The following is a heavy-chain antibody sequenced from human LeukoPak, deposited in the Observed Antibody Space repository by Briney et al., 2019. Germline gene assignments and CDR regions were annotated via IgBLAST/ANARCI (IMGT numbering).Heavy chain of an antibody. CDR1: GYSFSNYW. J-gene: IGHJ4*02. Sequence: GESLKTFCKGPGYSFSNYWIDWVRLMPGRGPEWMGIIYPGDSCTRYSPSFEGQVTLSTDKSNSTAYLHWTSLKAADTATYFCARQRALWGSSPYFDSWGQGTQVTVSS. D-gene: IGHD6-13*01. CDR3: ARQRALWGSSPYFDS. V-gene: IGHV5-51*01. CDR2: IYPGDSCT.